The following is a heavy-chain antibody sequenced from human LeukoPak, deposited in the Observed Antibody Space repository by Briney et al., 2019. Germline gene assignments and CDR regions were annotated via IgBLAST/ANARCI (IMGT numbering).Heavy chain of an antibody. D-gene: IGHD1-26*01. V-gene: IGHV3-23*01. Sequence: PGGSLRLSCAASGFTFSSYAMSWVRQAPGKGLEWVSAISGSGGSTYYADSVKGRFTISRDNSKNTLYLQMNSLRAEDTAVYYCARGGTLYSGTFRLPLTHWGQGTLVTVSS. CDR3: ARGGTLYSGTFRLPLTH. CDR1: GFTFSSYA. CDR2: ISGSGGST. J-gene: IGHJ4*02.